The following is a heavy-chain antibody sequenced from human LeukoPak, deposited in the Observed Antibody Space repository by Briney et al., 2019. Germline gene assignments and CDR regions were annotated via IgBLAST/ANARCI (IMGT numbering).Heavy chain of an antibody. CDR2: IYSSGNT. D-gene: IGHD6-19*01. J-gene: IGHJ5*01. V-gene: IGHV4-59*08. Sequence: SETLSLTCTVSGDSISSYYWSWIRQPPGKGLEWIGYIYSSGNTYYNPSLKSRVTISVDTSKNQFSLKLSSVTAADTAVYYCARHIGFSSDWYEFWGPGTLVTVSS. CDR1: GDSISSYY. CDR3: ARHIGFSSDWYEF.